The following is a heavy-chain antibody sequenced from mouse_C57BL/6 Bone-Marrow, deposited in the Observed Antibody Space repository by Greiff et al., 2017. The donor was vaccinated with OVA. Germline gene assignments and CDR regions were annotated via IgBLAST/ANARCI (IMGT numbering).Heavy chain of an antibody. J-gene: IGHJ4*01. D-gene: IGHD2-2*01. V-gene: IGHV7-1*01. Sequence: VQLVESGGGLVQSGRSLRLSCATSGFTFSDFYMEWVRQAPGKGLEWIAASRNKANDYTTEYSASVKGRFIVSRDTSQSILYLQMNALRAEDTAIYYCARDAGYYDAMDYWGQGTSVTVSS. CDR3: ARDAGYYDAMDY. CDR1: GFTFSDFY. CDR2: SRNKANDYTT.